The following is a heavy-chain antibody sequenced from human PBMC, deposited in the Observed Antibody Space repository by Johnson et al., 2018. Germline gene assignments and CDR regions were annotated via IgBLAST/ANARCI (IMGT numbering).Heavy chain of an antibody. Sequence: QVQLVESGGGVVQPGRSLRLSCAASGFTFSAYGIHWVRQAPGKGLEWVAVISYDGSNKYFADSVKGRFTVSRDNSRNTLFLQMNNLRADDTAVYYCARDWAIIGSPIRSYYYMDVWGKGTTVTVSS. CDR3: ARDWAIIGSPIRSYYYMDV. J-gene: IGHJ6*03. V-gene: IGHV3-30*03. D-gene: IGHD1-20*01. CDR2: ISYDGSNK. CDR1: GFTFSAYG.